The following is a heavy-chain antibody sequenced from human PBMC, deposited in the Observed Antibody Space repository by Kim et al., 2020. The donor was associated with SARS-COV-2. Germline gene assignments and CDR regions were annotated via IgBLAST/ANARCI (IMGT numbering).Heavy chain of an antibody. V-gene: IGHV3-30*04. D-gene: IGHD1-26*01. CDR2: ISYDGSNK. CDR1: GFTFSSYA. Sequence: GGSLRLSCAASGFTFSSYAMHWVRQAPGKGLEWVAVISYDGSNKYYADSVKGRFTISRDNSKNTLYLQMNSLRAEDTAVYYCARALVGATFRFGLGYWGQGTLVTVSS. CDR3: ARALVGATFRFGLGY. J-gene: IGHJ4*02.